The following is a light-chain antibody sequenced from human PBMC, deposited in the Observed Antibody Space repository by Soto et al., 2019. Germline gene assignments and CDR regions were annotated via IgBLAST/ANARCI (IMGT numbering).Light chain of an antibody. J-gene: IGKJ2*03. CDR2: GAA. Sequence: EIVMTQSPATLSLSPGERATLSCRASQSVSSSLAWYQQKPGQAPRLLIFGAATRATGIPARFSGSGSETEFTLTISSLQSEDFAVYYCQQYFNRPPYSFGQGTKLEIK. V-gene: IGKV3-15*01. CDR1: QSVSSS. CDR3: QQYFNRPPYS.